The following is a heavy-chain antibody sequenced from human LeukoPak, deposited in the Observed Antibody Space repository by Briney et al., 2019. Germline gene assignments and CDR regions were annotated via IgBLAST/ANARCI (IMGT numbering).Heavy chain of an antibody. J-gene: IGHJ4*02. D-gene: IGHD3-10*01. CDR2: ISYDKSDK. Sequence: GRSLRLSCAASGFTFSNYGMHWVRQAPGKGLEWVAVISYDKSDKYYADSVKGRFTISRDNSKNTLCLQMNSLRAEDTAVYYCAKEDYYGSGSYYPYWGQGTLVTVSS. CDR1: GFTFSNYG. CDR3: AKEDYYGSGSYYPY. V-gene: IGHV3-30*18.